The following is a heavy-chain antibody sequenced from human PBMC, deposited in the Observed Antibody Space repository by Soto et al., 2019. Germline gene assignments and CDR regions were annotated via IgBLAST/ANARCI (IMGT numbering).Heavy chain of an antibody. J-gene: IGHJ4*02. CDR1: GFTFSSYA. Sequence: GGSLRLSCAASGFTFSSYAMSWVRQAPGKGLEWVSAISGSGGSTYYADSVKDRFTISRDNSKNTLYLQMNSLRAEDTAVYYCAKDPLGIQLWPKYYFDYWGQGTLVTVSS. V-gene: IGHV3-23*01. CDR3: AKDPLGIQLWPKYYFDY. D-gene: IGHD5-18*01. CDR2: ISGSGGST.